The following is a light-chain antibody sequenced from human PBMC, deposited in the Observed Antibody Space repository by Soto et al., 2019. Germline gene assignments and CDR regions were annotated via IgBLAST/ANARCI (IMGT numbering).Light chain of an antibody. V-gene: IGLV2-8*01. CDR1: SSDVGGYNY. CDR2: EVN. CDR3: SSYAGSSNV. Sequence: QSVLTQPPSASGSPGQSVAISCTGTSSDVGGYNYVSWYQQHPGKAPKLMIYEVNKRPSGVPDRFSGSKSGNTASLTVSGLQAEDEADYYCSSYAGSSNVVGTGTKVTGL. J-gene: IGLJ1*01.